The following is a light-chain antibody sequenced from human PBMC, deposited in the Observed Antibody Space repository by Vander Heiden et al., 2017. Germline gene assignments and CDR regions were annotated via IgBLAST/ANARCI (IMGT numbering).Light chain of an antibody. CDR2: DVS. Sequence: QSALTQPLSVSGSPGQSVTISCTGTSSDVGGYNYVSWYQQHPGKAPKLMIYDVSKRPSGVPDRFSGSKSGNTASLTISGLQAEDEADYYCCSYAGSYTVVFGGGTKLNGL. J-gene: IGLJ2*01. CDR3: CSYAGSYTVV. V-gene: IGLV2-11*01. CDR1: SSDVGGYNY.